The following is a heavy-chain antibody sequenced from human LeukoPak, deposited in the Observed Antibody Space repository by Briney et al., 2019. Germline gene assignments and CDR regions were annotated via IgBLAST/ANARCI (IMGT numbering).Heavy chain of an antibody. CDR3: AKDIFKSRTTTWGAFDI. Sequence: PGGSLRLSCAASGFTFSSYAMSWVRQAPGKGLEWVSAISGSGGSTYYADSVKGRFTISRDNSKNTLYLQMNSLRAEDTAVYYCAKDIFKSRTTTWGAFDIWGQGTVVTVSS. CDR1: GFTFSSYA. J-gene: IGHJ3*02. CDR2: ISGSGGST. V-gene: IGHV3-23*01. D-gene: IGHD1-1*01.